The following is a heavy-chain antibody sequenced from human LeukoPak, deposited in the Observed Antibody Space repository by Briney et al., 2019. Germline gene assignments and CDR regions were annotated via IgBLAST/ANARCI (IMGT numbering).Heavy chain of an antibody. CDR3: ARGPSGYHNT. CDR1: GFTFSTYS. CDR2: ISSSNSYI. J-gene: IGHJ4*02. Sequence: GGSLRLSCAASGFTFSTYSMNWVRQAPGKGLEWVSSISSSNSYIYYGDSVKGRFTISRDNAKKSLYLQMNSLRADDTAVYYCARGPSGYHNTRGQGTLVTVSS. D-gene: IGHD5-12*01. V-gene: IGHV3-21*01.